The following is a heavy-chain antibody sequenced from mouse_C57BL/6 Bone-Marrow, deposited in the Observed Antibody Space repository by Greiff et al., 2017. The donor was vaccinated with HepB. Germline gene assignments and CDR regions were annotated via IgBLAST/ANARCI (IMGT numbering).Heavy chain of an antibody. CDR3: AREDPWFAY. CDR2: IYPGSGNT. V-gene: IGHV1-76*01. J-gene: IGHJ3*01. CDR1: GYTFTYYY. Sequence: QVQLQQSGAELVRPGASVKLSCKASGYTFTYYYINWVKQRPGQGLEWIARIYPGSGNTYYNEKFKGKATLTAEKSSSTAYMQLSSLTSEDSAVYFCAREDPWFAYWGQGTLVTVSA.